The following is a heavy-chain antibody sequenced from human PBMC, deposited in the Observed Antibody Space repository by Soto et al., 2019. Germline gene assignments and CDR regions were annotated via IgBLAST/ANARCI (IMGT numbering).Heavy chain of an antibody. CDR2: INSDGSDT. CDR1: GFTFSGYW. Sequence: EMQLVESGGGLVQPGGSLRLSCAASGFTFSGYWMHWVRQAPGKGLVWVSHINSDGSDTTYADSVEGRFTISRDNPKSTLYLQMNSVRAEDTGVYYCARGSEAYYYYYGMDVWGQGTTVTVSS. J-gene: IGHJ6*02. CDR3: ARGSEAYYYYYGMDV. V-gene: IGHV3-74*03.